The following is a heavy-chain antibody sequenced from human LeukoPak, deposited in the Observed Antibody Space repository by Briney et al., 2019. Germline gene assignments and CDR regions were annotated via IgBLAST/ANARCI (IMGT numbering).Heavy chain of an antibody. J-gene: IGHJ4*02. CDR2: INHSGST. CDR1: GGSFSGYY. CDR3: ARHGYSGSYYRGYYFDY. D-gene: IGHD1-26*01. Sequence: SETLSLTCAVYGGSFSGYYWSWIRQPPGKGLEWIGEINHSGSTNYNPSLKSRVTISVDTSKNQFSLKLSSVTAADTAVYYCARHGYSGSYYRGYYFDYWGQGTLVTVPS. V-gene: IGHV4-34*01.